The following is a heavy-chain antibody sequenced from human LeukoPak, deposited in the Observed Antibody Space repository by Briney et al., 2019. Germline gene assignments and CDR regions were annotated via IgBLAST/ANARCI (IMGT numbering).Heavy chain of an antibody. Sequence: ASVKVSCKASGYSFTNYYIHWVRQAPGQGPEWMGIINPSGGGTTYAPKFQGRITMTKDTSTSTVYMVLSRLGSADTALYYCARETDIAVAANYFDYWGQGTLVTVSS. D-gene: IGHD6-19*01. J-gene: IGHJ4*02. V-gene: IGHV1-46*01. CDR1: GYSFTNYY. CDR3: ARETDIAVAANYFDY. CDR2: INPSGGGT.